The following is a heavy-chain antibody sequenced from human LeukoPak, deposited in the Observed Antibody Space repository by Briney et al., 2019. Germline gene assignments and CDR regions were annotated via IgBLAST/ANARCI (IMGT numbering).Heavy chain of an antibody. CDR1: GFTFSSYA. J-gene: IGHJ4*02. V-gene: IGHV3-23*01. CDR2: ISGIGGST. Sequence: GGSLRLSCAASGFTFSSYAMSWVRQAPGKGLEWVSAISGIGGSTFYADSVKGRVTISRDNSKNTVYLQMTSLRVEDTAVYYCAKPYCSGGSCYSVRDYHFDYWGQGTLVTVSS. CDR3: AKPYCSGGSCYSVRDYHFDY. D-gene: IGHD2-15*01.